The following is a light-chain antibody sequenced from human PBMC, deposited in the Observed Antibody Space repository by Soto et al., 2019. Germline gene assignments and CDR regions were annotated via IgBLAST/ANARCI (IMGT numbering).Light chain of an antibody. V-gene: IGKV3-20*01. J-gene: IGKJ5*01. CDR1: QSVSSSY. CDR3: QQYGSSPPIT. Sequence: EIVLPQYPGTLSLSPGETATLSCTASQSVSSSYLAWYQQKPGQAPRLLIYGASSRATGIPDRFSGSGSGTDFTLTISRLEPEDFAVYYCQQYGSSPPITFGQGTRLEIK. CDR2: GAS.